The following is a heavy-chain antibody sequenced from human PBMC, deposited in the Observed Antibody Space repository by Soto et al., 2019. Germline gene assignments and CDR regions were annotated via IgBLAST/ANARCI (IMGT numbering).Heavy chain of an antibody. J-gene: IGHJ4*02. V-gene: IGHV1-3*01. Sequence: GASVKVSCKASGYTFTSYAMHWVRQAPGQRLEWMGWINAGNGNTKYSQKFQGRVTITRDTSASTAYMELSSLRSEDTAVYYCARDRLSSGYYYRFDYWGQGTLVTVSS. D-gene: IGHD3-22*01. CDR3: ARDRLSSGYYYRFDY. CDR1: GYTFTSYA. CDR2: INAGNGNT.